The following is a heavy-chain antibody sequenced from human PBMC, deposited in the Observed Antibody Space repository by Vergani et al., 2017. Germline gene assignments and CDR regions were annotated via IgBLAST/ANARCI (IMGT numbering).Heavy chain of an antibody. V-gene: IGHV3-23*04. Sequence: EVDLVESGGGLAQPGGSLRLSCAASGFTFSSYAMSWVRQAPGKGLEWVSAISGSGGSTYYADSVKGRFTISRDNSKNTLYLQMNSLRAEDTAVYYCAKGTLGYCSGGSCYSDYWGQGTLVTVSS. CDR1: GFTFSSYA. J-gene: IGHJ4*02. CDR3: AKGTLGYCSGGSCYSDY. D-gene: IGHD2-15*01. CDR2: ISGSGGST.